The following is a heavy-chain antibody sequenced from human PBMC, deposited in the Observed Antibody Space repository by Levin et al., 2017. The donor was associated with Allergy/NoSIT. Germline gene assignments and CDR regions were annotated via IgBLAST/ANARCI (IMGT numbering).Heavy chain of an antibody. CDR3: AKDPTVVGAYYFDY. CDR1: GFTFSRYA. D-gene: IGHD1-26*01. Sequence: GGSLRLSCAASGFTFSRYAMSRVRQAPGKGLEWVSTISASRTSTYYADSVKGRFTISRDNSKNTLYLEMNSLRAEDTAVYYCAKDPTVVGAYYFDYWGQGTLSTVSS. CDR2: ISASRTST. V-gene: IGHV3-23*01. J-gene: IGHJ4*02.